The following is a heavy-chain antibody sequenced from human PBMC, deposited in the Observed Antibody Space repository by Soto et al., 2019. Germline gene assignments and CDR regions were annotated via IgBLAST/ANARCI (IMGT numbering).Heavy chain of an antibody. J-gene: IGHJ3*01. Sequence: GGSLRLSCAASGFTFKNYAMTWIRQPPGKGLEWVSAISSTGSSTFYADSVKGRFTISRDNSKNNVYVQMNSLRGDDTAVYYCAKARYGGTHDALDVWGQGTMVTVSS. CDR3: AKARYGGTHDALDV. V-gene: IGHV3-23*01. CDR2: ISSTGSST. CDR1: GFTFKNYA. D-gene: IGHD4-17*01.